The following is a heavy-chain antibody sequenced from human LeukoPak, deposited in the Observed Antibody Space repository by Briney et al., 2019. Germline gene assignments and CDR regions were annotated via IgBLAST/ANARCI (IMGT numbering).Heavy chain of an antibody. V-gene: IGHV4-59*01. CDR1: GGSISSYY. J-gene: IGHJ4*02. CDR3: ARKGIAAAGYFDY. Sequence: SETLSLTCTVSGGSISSYYWSWIRQPPGKGLEWIGYIYYSGSTNYNPSLKSRVTISVDTSKNQFSLKLSFVTAADTAVYYCARKGIAAAGYFDYWGQGTLVTVSS. CDR2: IYYSGST. D-gene: IGHD6-13*01.